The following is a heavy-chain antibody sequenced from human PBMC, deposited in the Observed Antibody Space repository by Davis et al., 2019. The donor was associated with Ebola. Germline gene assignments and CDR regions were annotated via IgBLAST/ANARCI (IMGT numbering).Heavy chain of an antibody. CDR2: ISSSSSYI. CDR3: AGARVFGVVTPNWFDP. CDR1: AFSFSSYS. V-gene: IGHV3-21*01. Sequence: GESLKISCAASAFSFSSYSMNWVRQAPGKGLEWVSSISSSSSYIYYADSVKGRFTISRDNAKNSLYLQMNSLRAEDTAVYYCAGARVFGVVTPNWFDPWGQGTLVTVSS. J-gene: IGHJ5*02. D-gene: IGHD3-3*01.